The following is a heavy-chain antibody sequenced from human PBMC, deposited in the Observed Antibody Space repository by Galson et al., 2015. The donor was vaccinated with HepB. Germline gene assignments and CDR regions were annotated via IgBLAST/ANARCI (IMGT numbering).Heavy chain of an antibody. J-gene: IGHJ5*02. Sequence: TLSLTCTVSGGSISSGGYYWSWIRQHPGKGLEWIGYIYYSGSTYYNPSLKSRVTISVDTSKNQFSLKLSSVTAADTAVYYCARGKRRDIVVVPAAILAWFDPWGQGTLVTVSS. CDR1: GGSISSGGYY. CDR2: IYYSGST. D-gene: IGHD2-2*02. V-gene: IGHV4-31*03. CDR3: ARGKRRDIVVVPAAILAWFDP.